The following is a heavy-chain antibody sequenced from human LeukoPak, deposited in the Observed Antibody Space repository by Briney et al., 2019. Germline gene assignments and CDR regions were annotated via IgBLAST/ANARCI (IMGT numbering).Heavy chain of an antibody. CDR3: ASPDSSYSGSYLDY. CDR1: GFTFSSYG. Sequence: GRSLRLSCAASGFTFSSYGMHWVRPAPGKGLGWVAVIWYDGSNKYYADSVKGRFTISRDNSKNTLYLQMNSLRAEDTAVYYCASPDSSYSGSYLDYWGQGTLVTVSS. D-gene: IGHD1-26*01. J-gene: IGHJ4*02. V-gene: IGHV3-33*01. CDR2: IWYDGSNK.